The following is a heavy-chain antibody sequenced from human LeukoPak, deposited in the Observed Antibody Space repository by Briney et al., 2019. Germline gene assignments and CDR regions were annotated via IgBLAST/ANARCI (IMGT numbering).Heavy chain of an antibody. CDR1: GFTFSSYS. V-gene: IGHV3-21*04. CDR2: ISSNSNYI. Sequence: GGSLRLSCTASGFTFSSYSMNWVRQAPGKGLEWVSSISSNSNYIYYADSVKGRFTISRDNAKNSLYLQMNSLRTEDTALYYCAKEGDGYHWGQGTMVTVSS. CDR3: AKEGDGYH. J-gene: IGHJ3*01. D-gene: IGHD5-24*01.